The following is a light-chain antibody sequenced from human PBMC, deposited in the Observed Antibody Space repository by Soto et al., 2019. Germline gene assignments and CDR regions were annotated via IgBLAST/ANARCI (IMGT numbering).Light chain of an antibody. CDR1: QSISSW. V-gene: IGKV1-5*01. Sequence: DIQMTQSPSTLSASVGDRVTITCRASQSISSWLAWYQQKPGKAPKLLVYDASSLESGVPSRFSGSGSETDFTLTISSLQPDDFATYYCQQYNSYLLTFGGGTKVEIK. J-gene: IGKJ4*01. CDR3: QQYNSYLLT. CDR2: DAS.